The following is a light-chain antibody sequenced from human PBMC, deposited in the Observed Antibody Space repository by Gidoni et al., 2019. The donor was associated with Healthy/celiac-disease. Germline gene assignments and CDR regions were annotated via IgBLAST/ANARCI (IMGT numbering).Light chain of an antibody. CDR3: SSYAGRV. CDR1: SSDVGGYNY. J-gene: IGLJ2*01. V-gene: IGLV2-8*01. CDR2: EVS. Sequence: QSALPQPPSASGSPGQSVTISCTGTSSDVGGYNYVSWYQQHPGKAPKLMIYEVSKRPSGVPDRFSGYKSGNTASLTVSGLQAEDEADYYCSSYAGRVFGGGTKLTVL.